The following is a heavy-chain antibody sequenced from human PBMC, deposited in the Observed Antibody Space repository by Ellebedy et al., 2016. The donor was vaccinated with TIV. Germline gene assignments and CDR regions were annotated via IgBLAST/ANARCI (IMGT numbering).Heavy chain of an antibody. Sequence: AASVKVSCKASGYTFTSYGISWVRQAPGQGLEWMGWISAYNGNTNYAQKLQGRVTMTTDTSTSKAYMERRSLRSDDTAVNYCARDDRRITMIVVWGQGTLVTVSS. V-gene: IGHV1-18*01. CDR3: ARDDRRITMIVV. CDR1: GYTFTSYG. J-gene: IGHJ4*02. D-gene: IGHD3-22*01. CDR2: ISAYNGNT.